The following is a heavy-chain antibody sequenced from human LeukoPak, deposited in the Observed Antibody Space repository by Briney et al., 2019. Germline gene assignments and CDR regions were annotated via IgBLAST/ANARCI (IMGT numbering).Heavy chain of an antibody. V-gene: IGHV1-69*13. D-gene: IGHD6-19*01. CDR3: ARDPGSRGWPKYYFDY. Sequence: LVKVSCKDSGGTFSSYALSWVRQAPGQGLEWMGGIIPIFGTANYAQKFQGRVTITADESTSTAYMELSSLRSEDTAVYYCARDPGSRGWPKYYFDYWGQGTLVTVSS. J-gene: IGHJ4*02. CDR2: IIPIFGTA. CDR1: GGTFSSYA.